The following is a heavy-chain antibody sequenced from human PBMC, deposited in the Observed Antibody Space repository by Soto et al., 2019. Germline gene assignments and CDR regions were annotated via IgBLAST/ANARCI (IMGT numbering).Heavy chain of an antibody. CDR2: INHSGST. CDR3: ARGGVSGENSVADRRAWFDP. D-gene: IGHD6-6*01. Sequence: QVQLQQWGAGLLKPSATLSLTCAVYGVSFSGYYWSWIRQPPGKGLEWIGEINHSGSTNYNPLLKSRRTLSGDPSKNQFSLRLSSVTAAATAVYYCARGGVSGENSVADRRAWFDPWGQGALVTVSP. J-gene: IGHJ5*02. CDR1: GVSFSGYY. V-gene: IGHV4-34*01.